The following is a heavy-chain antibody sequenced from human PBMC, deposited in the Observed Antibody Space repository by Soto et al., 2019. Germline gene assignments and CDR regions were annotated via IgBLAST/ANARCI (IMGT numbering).Heavy chain of an antibody. J-gene: IGHJ6*02. CDR3: AKVARGYCSSTSCLVYGMDV. CDR1: GFTFSSYA. CDR2: ISGSGGST. D-gene: IGHD2-2*03. V-gene: IGHV3-23*01. Sequence: EVQLLESGGGLVQPGGSLRLSCAASGFTFSSYAMSWVRQAPGKGLEWVSAISGSGGSTYYADSVKGRFTISRDNSKNTLYLQMNSLRAEDTAVYYCAKVARGYCSSTSCLVYGMDVWGQGTTVTVSS.